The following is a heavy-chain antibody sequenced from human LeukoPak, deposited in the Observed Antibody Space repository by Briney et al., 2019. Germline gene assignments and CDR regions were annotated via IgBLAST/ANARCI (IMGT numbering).Heavy chain of an antibody. Sequence: SGPTLVNPTQTLTLTCTFSGFSLSTSGVGVGWIRQPPGKALEWLTLIYWDNDKRYSPSLKSRLTITKDTSKNQVVLTMTNMDPVDTATYYCAHTLVAMATITWSFDYWGQGTLVTVSS. V-gene: IGHV2-5*02. D-gene: IGHD5-24*01. J-gene: IGHJ4*02. CDR2: IYWDNDK. CDR3: AHTLVAMATITWSFDY. CDR1: GFSLSTSGVG.